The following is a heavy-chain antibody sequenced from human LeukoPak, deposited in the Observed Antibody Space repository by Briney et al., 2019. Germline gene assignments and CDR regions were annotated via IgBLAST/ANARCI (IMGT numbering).Heavy chain of an antibody. V-gene: IGHV4-34*01. J-gene: IGHJ3*02. CDR3: TRAGYYYDSSGYHDAFDI. D-gene: IGHD3-22*01. CDR1: GGSFSGYY. CDR2: INHSGST. Sequence: SETLSLTCAVYGGSFSGYYWSWVRQPPGKGLEWIGEINHSGSTNYNPSLKSRVTISVDTSKNQFSLKLSSVTAADTAVYYCTRAGYYYDSSGYHDAFDIWGQGTMVTVSA.